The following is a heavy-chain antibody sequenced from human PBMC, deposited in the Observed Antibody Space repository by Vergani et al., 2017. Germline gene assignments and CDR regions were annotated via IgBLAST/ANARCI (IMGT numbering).Heavy chain of an antibody. V-gene: IGHV3-30*03. Sequence: QVQLVESGGGVVQPGRSLRLSCSASGFTFSSYGMHWVRQAPGKGLEWVAVIPYDGSNKYYADSVKGRFTVSRDNTKNTLYLQMNSLRAEDTAVYYCARENDTGSSVSYNYYAMDVWGQGTTVSVSS. CDR2: IPYDGSNK. J-gene: IGHJ6*02. D-gene: IGHD3-9*01. CDR1: GFTFSSYG. CDR3: ARENDTGSSVSYNYYAMDV.